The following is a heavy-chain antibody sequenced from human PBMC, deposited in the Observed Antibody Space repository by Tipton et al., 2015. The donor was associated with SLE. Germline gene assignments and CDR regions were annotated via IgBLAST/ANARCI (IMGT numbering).Heavy chain of an antibody. CDR3: ASGTLEWSHEPDY. D-gene: IGHD3-3*01. CDR2: INHSGST. J-gene: IGHJ4*02. Sequence: TLSLTCAVYGGSFSGDYWSCIRQPPGKGLEWIGEINHSGSTNYNPSLKSRVTISVNTSKNQFSLRLSSVTAADTAMFYCASGTLEWSHEPDYWGQGTLVTVSS. V-gene: IGHV4-34*01. CDR1: GGSFSGDY.